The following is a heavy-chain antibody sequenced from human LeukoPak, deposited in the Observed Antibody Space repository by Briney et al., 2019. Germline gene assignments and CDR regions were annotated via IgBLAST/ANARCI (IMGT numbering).Heavy chain of an antibody. CDR1: GGSISSYY. D-gene: IGHD3-22*01. J-gene: IGHJ4*02. CDR3: ARVRRDYDSSEYFDY. V-gene: IGHV4-59*01. CDR2: IYYSGST. Sequence: PSETLSLTCTVSGGSISSYYWSWIRQPPGKGLEWIGYIYYSGSTNYNPSLKSRVTISVDTSKNQFSLKLSSVTAADTAVYYCARVRRDYDSSEYFDYWGQGTLVTVSS.